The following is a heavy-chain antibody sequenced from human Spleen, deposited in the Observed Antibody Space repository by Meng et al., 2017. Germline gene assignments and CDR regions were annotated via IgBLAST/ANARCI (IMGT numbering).Heavy chain of an antibody. J-gene: IGHJ4*02. CDR3: ARDPSSWYYYFDY. D-gene: IGHD6-13*01. CDR2: ISYDGSNK. Sequence: GESLKISCAASGFTISSYGLHWVRQAPGKGLEWVTVISYDGSNKYYADSVKGRFTISRDNSKNTLYLQMNSLRAEDTAVYYCARDPSSWYYYFDYWGQGTLVTVSS. V-gene: IGHV3-30*01. CDR1: GFTISSYG.